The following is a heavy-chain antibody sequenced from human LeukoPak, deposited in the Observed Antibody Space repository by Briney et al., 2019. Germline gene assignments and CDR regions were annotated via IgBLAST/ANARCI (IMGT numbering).Heavy chain of an antibody. D-gene: IGHD1-26*01. CDR2: ISLSGHT. CDR3: SRESGAFSPFGY. CDR1: GGSTSRTNW. J-gene: IGHJ4*02. Sequence: PSGTLSLTCAVSGGSTSRTNWWSWVRQSPGQGLEWIGEISLSGHTNYNPSLQSRVTMSLDESKNQVSLDLASVTDADTAVYYCSRESGAFSPFGYWGQGTLVTVHS. V-gene: IGHV4-4*02.